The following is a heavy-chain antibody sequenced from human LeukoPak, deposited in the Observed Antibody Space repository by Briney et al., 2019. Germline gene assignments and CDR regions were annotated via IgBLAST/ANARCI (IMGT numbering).Heavy chain of an antibody. V-gene: IGHV3-7*01. D-gene: IGHD1-14*01. CDR3: ARDDRGLGQALDY. CDR1: GFTFSSSW. J-gene: IGHJ4*02. CDR2: INRDEI. Sequence: PGGSLRLSCVASGFTFSSSWMSWVRQGPGKGLEWVASINRDEIHYVDAVRGRFTISRDNTKNSLYLQMNSLRAEDTAVYYCARDDRGLGQALDYWGQGTLVTVSS.